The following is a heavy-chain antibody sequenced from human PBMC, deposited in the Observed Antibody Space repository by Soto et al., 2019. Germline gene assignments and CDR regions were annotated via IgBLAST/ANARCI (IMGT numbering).Heavy chain of an antibody. CDR2: IRSKAYGGAT. CDR3: TRSVNDFWSGYYYH. Sequence: EVQLMESGGGLVQPGRSLRLSCTTSGFTFADYAVNWVRQAPGKGLEWVGCIRSKAYGGATEYAASVKGRFTISRDDSKSIAYLQINSLKTEDTAVYYCTRSVNDFWSGYYYHWGQGTLVTVSS. CDR1: GFTFADYA. D-gene: IGHD3-3*01. V-gene: IGHV3-49*04. J-gene: IGHJ5*02.